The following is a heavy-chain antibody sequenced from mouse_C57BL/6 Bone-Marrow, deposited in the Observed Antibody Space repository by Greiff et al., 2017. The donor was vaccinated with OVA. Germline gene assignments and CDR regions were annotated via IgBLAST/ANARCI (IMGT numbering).Heavy chain of an antibody. Sequence: VQLVESGAELVRPGTSVKLSCKASGYTFTSYWMHWVKQRPGQGLEWIGVIDPSDSYTNYNQKFKGKATLTVDTSSSTAYMQLSSLTSEDSAVYYCARSPWYGSYAMDYWGQGTSVTVSS. J-gene: IGHJ4*01. V-gene: IGHV1-59*01. CDR2: IDPSDSYT. D-gene: IGHD2-10*02. CDR3: ARSPWYGSYAMDY. CDR1: GYTFTSYW.